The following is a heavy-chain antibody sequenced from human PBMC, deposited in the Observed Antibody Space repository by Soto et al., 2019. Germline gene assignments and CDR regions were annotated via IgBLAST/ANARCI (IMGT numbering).Heavy chain of an antibody. CDR1: GYTFTGYA. CDR2: INAGNGNT. CDR3: ARAVAVAADFGY. J-gene: IGHJ4*03. Sequence: ASVKVSCKASGYTFTGYAMHWVRQAPGQRLEWMGWINAGNGNTKYSQKFQGRVTITRDTSASTAYMELSSLRSEDTAVYYCARAVAVAADFGYWGQGTTVTVSS. D-gene: IGHD6-19*01. V-gene: IGHV1-3*01.